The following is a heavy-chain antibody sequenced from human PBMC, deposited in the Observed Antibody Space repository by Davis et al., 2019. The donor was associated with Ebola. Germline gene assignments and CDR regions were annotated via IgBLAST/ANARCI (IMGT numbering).Heavy chain of an antibody. CDR3: ARARWLQSIYFDY. J-gene: IGHJ4*02. V-gene: IGHV4-59*08. CDR1: GGSTSSYY. CDR2: IYYSGST. Sequence: SETLSLTCTVSGGSTSSYYLRWIRQPPGKGLEGIGDIYYSGSTNYNPSLKTRVTISVDTSKNQFSLKLSSVTAADTAVYYCARARWLQSIYFDYWGQGTLVTVSS. D-gene: IGHD5-24*01.